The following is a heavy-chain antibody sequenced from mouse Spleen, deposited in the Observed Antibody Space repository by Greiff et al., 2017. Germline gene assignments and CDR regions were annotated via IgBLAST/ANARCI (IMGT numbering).Heavy chain of an antibody. J-gene: IGHJ3*01. CDR1: GFNINDYY. Sequence: VKLVESGAELVKPGASVKLSCTASGFNINDYYMHWVKQRTEQGLEWIGRIDPEDGETKYAPKFQGKATITADTSSNTAYLQLSSLTSEDTAVYYCARPLYGNYVGFAYWGQGTLVTVSA. CDR2: IDPEDGET. CDR3: ARPLYGNYVGFAY. D-gene: IGHD2-1*01. V-gene: IGHV14-2*01.